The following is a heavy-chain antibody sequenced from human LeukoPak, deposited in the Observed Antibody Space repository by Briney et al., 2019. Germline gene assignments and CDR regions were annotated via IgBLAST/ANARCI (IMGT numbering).Heavy chain of an antibody. CDR3: ASLTQYEFWSGFPNWFDP. CDR2: IKEDGSER. Sequence: PGGSLRLSCAASGFTFSNYWMSWVRQAPGEGLEWVANIKEDGSERHYVDSVKGRFDISRDNAKNSLYLQMNSLRAEDTAVYYCASLTQYEFWSGFPNWFDPWGQGTLVTVSS. D-gene: IGHD3-3*01. V-gene: IGHV3-7*01. J-gene: IGHJ5*02. CDR1: GFTFSNYW.